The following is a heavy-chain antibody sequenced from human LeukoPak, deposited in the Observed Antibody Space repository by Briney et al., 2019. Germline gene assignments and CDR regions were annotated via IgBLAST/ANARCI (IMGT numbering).Heavy chain of an antibody. CDR2: IYYSGST. V-gene: IGHV4-39*01. D-gene: IGHD3-9*01. CDR3: ARDPQYFHWLRYFDY. CDR1: GGSISSSSYY. Sequence: SETLSLTCTVSGGSISSSSYYWGWIRQPPGKGLEWIGSIYYSGSTYYNPSLKSRVTISVDTSKNQFSLKLSSVTAADTAVYYCARDPQYFHWLRYFDYWGQGTLVTVSS. J-gene: IGHJ4*02.